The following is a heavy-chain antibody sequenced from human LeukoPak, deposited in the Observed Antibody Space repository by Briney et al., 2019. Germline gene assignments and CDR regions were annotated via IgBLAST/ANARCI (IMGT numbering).Heavy chain of an antibody. CDR2: IDPEYGET. V-gene: IGHV1-24*01. J-gene: IGHJ4*02. Sequence: ASVKVSCKVFGYTLTELSMHWVRQAPGKGLEWMGGIDPEYGETIYAQKFQGRVTMTEDTSTDTAYMELSSLRSEDTAVYYCATDTYYYDSSETLFDYWGQGTLVTVSS. CDR3: ATDTYYYDSSETLFDY. D-gene: IGHD3-22*01. CDR1: GYTLTELS.